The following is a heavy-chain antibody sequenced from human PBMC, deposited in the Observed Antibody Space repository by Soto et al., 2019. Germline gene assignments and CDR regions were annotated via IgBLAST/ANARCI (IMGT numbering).Heavy chain of an antibody. V-gene: IGHV4-59*01. Sequence: QVQLQESGPGLVKPSETLSLTCTVSGGSISGYHWSWIRQPPGKGLEWIGYAYYRGSTKYNPSLNSRVTISVDTSKNQFSLKLSSVTAADTAVYYCARTRDSGSTDYWGQGTLVAVSS. J-gene: IGHJ4*02. CDR1: GGSISGYH. D-gene: IGHD1-26*01. CDR2: AYYRGST. CDR3: ARTRDSGSTDY.